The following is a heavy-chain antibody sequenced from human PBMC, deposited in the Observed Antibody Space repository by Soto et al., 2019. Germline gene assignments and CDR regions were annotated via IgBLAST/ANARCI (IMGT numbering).Heavy chain of an antibody. V-gene: IGHV1-69*13. Sequence: SVKVSCKASGGTFSSYAISWVRQAPGQGLEWMGGIIPTFGTANYAQKFQGRVTITADESTSTAYMELSSLRSEDTAVYYCARDTGSSSSIDYWGQGTLVTVSS. CDR2: IIPTFGTA. CDR1: GGTFSSYA. CDR3: ARDTGSSSSIDY. D-gene: IGHD6-6*01. J-gene: IGHJ4*02.